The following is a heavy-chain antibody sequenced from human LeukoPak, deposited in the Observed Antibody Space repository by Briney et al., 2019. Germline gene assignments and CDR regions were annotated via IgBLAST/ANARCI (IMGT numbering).Heavy chain of an antibody. J-gene: IGHJ3*01. Sequence: GASVKVSCKASGYTFTDYDINWVRQATGQGLEWMGWMNPNSTNTDFAQSFYAQKFQGRVTMSRDTSINTAYMELSSLRSEDTAVYFCARSWDALDVWGQGTMVTVSS. D-gene: IGHD6-13*01. CDR3: ARSWDALDV. CDR2: MNPNSTNT. CDR1: GYTFTDYD. V-gene: IGHV1-8*01.